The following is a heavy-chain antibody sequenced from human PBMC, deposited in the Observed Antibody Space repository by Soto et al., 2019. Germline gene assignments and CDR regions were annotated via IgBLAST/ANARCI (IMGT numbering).Heavy chain of an antibody. D-gene: IGHD6-6*01. CDR1: GYTFTSYG. CDR3: ARDLVYSSSPDPPTNFDY. CDR2: ISAYNGNT. J-gene: IGHJ4*02. V-gene: IGHV1-18*01. Sequence: ASVKVSCKASGYTFTSYGISWVRQAPGQGLEWMGWISAYNGNTNYAQKLQGRATMTTDTSTSTAYMELRSLRSDDTAVYYCARDLVYSSSPDPPTNFDYRCPGTLVTVSS.